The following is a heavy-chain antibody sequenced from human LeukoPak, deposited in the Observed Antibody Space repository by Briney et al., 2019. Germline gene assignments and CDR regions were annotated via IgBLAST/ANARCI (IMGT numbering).Heavy chain of an antibody. Sequence: GASVKVSCKASGGTFSSYAISWVRQAPGQGLEWMGGIIPIFGTANYAQKFQGRVTITADESTSTAYMELSSLRSEDTAVYYCAREGRRSLQSRFDYWGQGTLVTVSS. CDR2: IIPIFGTA. J-gene: IGHJ4*02. CDR1: GGTFSSYA. CDR3: AREGRRSLQSRFDY. D-gene: IGHD5-24*01. V-gene: IGHV1-69*13.